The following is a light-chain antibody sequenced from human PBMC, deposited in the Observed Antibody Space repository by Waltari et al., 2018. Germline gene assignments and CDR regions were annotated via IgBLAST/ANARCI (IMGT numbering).Light chain of an antibody. CDR3: QQYGNSPRT. V-gene: IGKV3-20*01. CDR2: AAS. CDR1: QSVTSSH. J-gene: IGKJ1*01. Sequence: ETVLTQSPGTLSLSPGERATLSCRASQSVTSSHLACYQQKPGQAPRLLIYAASSRATGIPDRFSGRGSGTDFTLTITRLEPEDFAVYYCQQYGNSPRTFGQGTEVEIK.